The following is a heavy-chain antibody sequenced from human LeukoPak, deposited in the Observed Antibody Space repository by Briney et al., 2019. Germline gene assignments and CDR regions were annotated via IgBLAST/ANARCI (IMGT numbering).Heavy chain of an antibody. CDR2: IWYDGSNK. D-gene: IGHD6-13*01. CDR3: ALSAAGTEYYFDY. J-gene: IGHJ4*02. CDR1: GFTFSSYG. Sequence: GGSLRLSCAASGFTFSSYGMHWVRQAPGKGLEWVAVIWYDGSNKYYADSVKGRFTISRDNSKNTLYLQMNSLRAEDTAVYYCALSAAGTEYYFDYWGQGTLVTVSS. V-gene: IGHV3-30*02.